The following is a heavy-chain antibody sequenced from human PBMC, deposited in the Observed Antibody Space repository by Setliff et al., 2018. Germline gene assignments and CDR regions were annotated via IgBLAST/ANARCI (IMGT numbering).Heavy chain of an antibody. CDR1: GFTVSSNY. D-gene: IGHD3-3*01. V-gene: IGHV3-23*01. Sequence: PGGSLRLSCAASGFTVSSNYMSWVRQAPGKGLEWVSAITTSGGSTYYADSVKGRFTISRDDSKNTLYLQMLSLRAEDTAVYYCAKGGSDFWSELDYWGQGTLVTVSS. CDR2: ITTSGGST. CDR3: AKGGSDFWSELDY. J-gene: IGHJ4*02.